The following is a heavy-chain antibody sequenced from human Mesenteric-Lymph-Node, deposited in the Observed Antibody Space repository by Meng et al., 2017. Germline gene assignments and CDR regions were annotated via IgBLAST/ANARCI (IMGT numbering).Heavy chain of an antibody. Sequence: GESLKISCAASGFTFSSYWMHWVRQAPGKGLEWVSVIYSGGSTYYADSVKGRFTISRDNSKNTLYLQMNSLRAEDTAVYYCARDGTTVTTPGMDVWGQGTTVTVSS. V-gene: IGHV3-66*02. J-gene: IGHJ6*02. CDR2: IYSGGST. CDR3: ARDGTTVTTPGMDV. D-gene: IGHD4-17*01. CDR1: GFTFSSYW.